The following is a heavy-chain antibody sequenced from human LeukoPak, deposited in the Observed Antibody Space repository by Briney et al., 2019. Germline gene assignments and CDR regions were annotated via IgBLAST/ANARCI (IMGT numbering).Heavy chain of an antibody. CDR1: GYTFTSYG. CDR3: ARDDGYNYLDY. J-gene: IGHJ4*02. CDR2: INPNSGGT. V-gene: IGHV1-2*02. D-gene: IGHD5-24*01. Sequence: ASVKVSCKASGYTFTSYGISWARQAPGQGLEWMGWINPNSGGTNYAQKFQGRVTMTRDTSISTAYMELSRLRSDDTAVYYCARDDGYNYLDYWGQGTLVTVSS.